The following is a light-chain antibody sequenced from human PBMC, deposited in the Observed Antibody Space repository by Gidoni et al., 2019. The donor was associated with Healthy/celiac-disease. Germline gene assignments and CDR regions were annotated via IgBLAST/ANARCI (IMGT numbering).Light chain of an antibody. Sequence: QSARTQPASVSGSPGQSITISCTGTSSDVGGYNYVSWYQQHPGKAPKLMIYEVSNRPSGVSNRFSGSKSGNTASLTISGLQAEDEADYYCSSYTSSSTLLVFGTGTKVTVL. CDR1: SSDVGGYNY. J-gene: IGLJ1*01. CDR3: SSYTSSSTLLV. CDR2: EVS. V-gene: IGLV2-14*01.